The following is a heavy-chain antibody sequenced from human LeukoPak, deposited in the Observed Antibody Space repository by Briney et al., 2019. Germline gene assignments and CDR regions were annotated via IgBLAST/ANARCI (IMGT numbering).Heavy chain of an antibody. Sequence: PSETLSLTCTVSGGSISSSSYYWGWIRQPPGKGLEWIGSIYYSGSTYYNPSLKSRVTISVDTSKNQFSLKLSSVTAADTAVYYCARSYNYYDSSGFPRNDAFDIWGQGTMVTVSS. CDR1: GGSISSSSYY. V-gene: IGHV4-39*01. CDR2: IYYSGST. CDR3: ARSYNYYDSSGFPRNDAFDI. J-gene: IGHJ3*02. D-gene: IGHD3-22*01.